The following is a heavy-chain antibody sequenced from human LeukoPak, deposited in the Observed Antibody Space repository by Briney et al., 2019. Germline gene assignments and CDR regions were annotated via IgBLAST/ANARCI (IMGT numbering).Heavy chain of an antibody. D-gene: IGHD2-2*03. CDR3: ARGGDCTSSSCLGYGAFDI. V-gene: IGHV1-18*01. Sequence: ASVKVSCKASGYTFTNFGVTWVRQAPGQGLEWMGWISAYNGYIKYAQKVQGRVTMTTDTFTSTAYMELRSLRSDDTAVYYCARGGDCTSSSCLGYGAFDIWGQGTMVTVSS. CDR1: GYTFTNFG. CDR2: ISAYNGYI. J-gene: IGHJ3*02.